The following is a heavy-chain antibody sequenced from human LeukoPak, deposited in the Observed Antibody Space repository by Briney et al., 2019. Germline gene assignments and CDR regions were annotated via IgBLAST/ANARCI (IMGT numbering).Heavy chain of an antibody. CDR2: INHSGAT. Sequence: SEILSLTCAVYGGSFSGNNWNWIRQPPGKGLEWIGEINHSGATKYNPSLKSRLTILVDPSKNQFSLKLKSVTAADTAVYYCARGSPKHDSWGQGTLVTVSS. CDR1: GGSFSGNN. V-gene: IGHV4-34*01. CDR3: ARGSPKHDS. J-gene: IGHJ5*01.